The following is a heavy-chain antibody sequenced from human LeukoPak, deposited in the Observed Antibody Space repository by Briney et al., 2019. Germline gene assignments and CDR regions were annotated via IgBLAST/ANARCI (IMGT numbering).Heavy chain of an antibody. CDR2: IYHSGST. D-gene: IGHD3-10*01. CDR1: GGSISSYY. V-gene: IGHV4-59*01. Sequence: SETLSLTCTVSGGSISSYYWSWIRQPPGKGLEWIGSIYHSGSTNYNPSLKSRVTISVDTSKNQFSLKLSSVTAADTAVYYCARGGYYGSGNDFRFDPWGQGTLVTVSS. J-gene: IGHJ5*02. CDR3: ARGGYYGSGNDFRFDP.